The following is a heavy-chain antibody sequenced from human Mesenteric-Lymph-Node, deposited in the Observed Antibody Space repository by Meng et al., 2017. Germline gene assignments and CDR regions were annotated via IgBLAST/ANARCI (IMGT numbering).Heavy chain of an antibody. CDR3: TTLYGDSIS. J-gene: IGHJ4*02. CDR1: GGSIRNDQW. CDR2: IYHSGRT. V-gene: IGHV4-4*02. D-gene: IGHD4-17*01. Sequence: VHLEEWGPGRGKPSGPRSLTCDVSGGSIRNDQWWSWVRQAPGKGLEWIGEIYHSGRTNYNPSVKSRVSMSVDKSQNHFSLRLSSVTAADTAVYYCTTLYGDSISWGQGTLVTVSS.